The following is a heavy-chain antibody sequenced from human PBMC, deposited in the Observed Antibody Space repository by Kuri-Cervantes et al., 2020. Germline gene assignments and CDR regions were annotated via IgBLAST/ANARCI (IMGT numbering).Heavy chain of an antibody. CDR1: GGSISNYY. V-gene: IGHV4-34*01. D-gene: IGHD6-19*01. J-gene: IGHJ4*02. CDR2: INHSGST. CDR3: ARAEYSSGWYVVGGDY. Sequence: GSLRLSCTASGGSISNYYWSWIRQPPGKGLEWIGEINHSGSTNYNPSLKSRVTISVDTSKNQFSLKLSSVTAADTAVYYCARAEYSSGWYVVGGDYWGQGTLVTVSS.